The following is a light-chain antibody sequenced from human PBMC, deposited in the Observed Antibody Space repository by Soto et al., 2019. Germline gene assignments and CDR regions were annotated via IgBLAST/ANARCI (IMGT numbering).Light chain of an antibody. CDR2: DVS. J-gene: IGLJ2*01. CDR3: RSYTSSSSVV. CDR1: SSDVGGYNY. V-gene: IGLV2-14*01. Sequence: QSALTQHASVSGSHGQSITISCTGTSSDVGGYNYVSWYQQHPGKAPKLMIYDVSNRPSGVSNRFSGSKSGNTASLSISGLQADDEADYYCRSYTSSSSVVFGGGTKLTVL.